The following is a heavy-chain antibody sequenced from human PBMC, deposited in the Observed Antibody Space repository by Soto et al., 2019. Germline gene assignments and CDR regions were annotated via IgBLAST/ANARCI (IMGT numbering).Heavy chain of an antibody. CDR2: IYYSGNT. D-gene: IGHD2-2*01. Sequence: QLQLQESGPGLVKPSETLSLTCTVSGGSISSSIYYWGWIRQPPGKGLEWIGTIYYSGNTYYSPSLKSRVRISVDTSKNQFSLKLSSVTAADTAVYYCARRSSCGSASCPYYYGLDVWGQGTTVTVSS. J-gene: IGHJ6*02. V-gene: IGHV4-39*01. CDR1: GGSISSSIYY. CDR3: ARRSSCGSASCPYYYGLDV.